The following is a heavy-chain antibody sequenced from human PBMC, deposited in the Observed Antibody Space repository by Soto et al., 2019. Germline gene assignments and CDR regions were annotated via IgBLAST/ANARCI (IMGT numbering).Heavy chain of an antibody. CDR1: GYTFTSYD. D-gene: IGHD2-15*01. V-gene: IGHV1-8*01. CDR2: MNPNSGNT. Sequence: GASVKVSCKASGYTFTSYDIXWVRRATGQGLEWIGWMNPNSGNTGYAQKFQGRVTMTRNTSISTAYMELSSLRSEDTAVYYCARIFGSFVVVVAATRKDAFDIWGQGTMVTVSS. J-gene: IGHJ3*02. CDR3: ARIFGSFVVVVAATRKDAFDI.